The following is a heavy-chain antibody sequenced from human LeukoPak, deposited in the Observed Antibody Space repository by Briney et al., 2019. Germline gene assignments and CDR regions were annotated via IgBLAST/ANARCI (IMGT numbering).Heavy chain of an antibody. V-gene: IGHV1-18*01. D-gene: IGHD3-3*01. CDR1: GYTFTSYG. Sequence: ASVKVSCKASGYTFTSYGVSWVRQAPGQGLEWMGWISAYNGNTNYAQKLQGRVTMTTDTSTTTDYMELRSLRSDDTAVYYCARDLQYYDFWSGYSPDYYMDVWGKGTTVTVSS. CDR2: ISAYNGNT. J-gene: IGHJ6*03. CDR3: ARDLQYYDFWSGYSPDYYMDV.